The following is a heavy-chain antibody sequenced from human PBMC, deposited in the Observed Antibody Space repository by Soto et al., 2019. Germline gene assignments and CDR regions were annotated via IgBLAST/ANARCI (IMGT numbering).Heavy chain of an antibody. D-gene: IGHD3-22*01. Sequence: GGSLRLSCADSGFRFSSYSMSWVRQTPGKGLEWVAAITATGDRTYYADSVTGRFTISRDNSKKTHYLQMTSLRAEDTAMYYCATMNGYFEYWGQGTPVTSPQ. CDR2: ITATGDRT. J-gene: IGHJ4*02. CDR1: GFRFSSYS. CDR3: ATMNGYFEY. V-gene: IGHV3-23*01.